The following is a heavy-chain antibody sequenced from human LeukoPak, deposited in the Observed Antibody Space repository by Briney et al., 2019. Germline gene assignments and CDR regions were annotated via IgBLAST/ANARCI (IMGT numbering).Heavy chain of an antibody. V-gene: IGHV4-4*02. CDR3: ARHASIAATGTVWFDP. CDR1: GGSILSTNW. D-gene: IGHD6-13*01. CDR2: VHLSGAS. J-gene: IGHJ5*02. Sequence: SGTLSLTCAVSGGSILSTNWWSWVRQPPGRGLEWTGEVHLSGASNYNPSLKSRVTISVDTSKNQFSLKLSSVTAADTAVYYCARHASIAATGTVWFDPWGQGTLVTVSS.